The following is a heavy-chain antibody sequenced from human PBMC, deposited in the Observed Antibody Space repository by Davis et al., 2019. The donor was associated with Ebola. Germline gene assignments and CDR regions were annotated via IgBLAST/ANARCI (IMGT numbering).Heavy chain of an antibody. Sequence: GESLKISCAASGFTFSSYAMHWVRQAPGKGLEWVAVIWYDGSNKYYADSVKGRFTISRDNSKNTLYLQMNSLRAEDTAVYYCAKDRVVPAVGWFDPWGQGTLVTVSS. CDR1: GFTFSSYA. D-gene: IGHD2-2*01. CDR3: AKDRVVPAVGWFDP. V-gene: IGHV3-33*06. J-gene: IGHJ5*02. CDR2: IWYDGSNK.